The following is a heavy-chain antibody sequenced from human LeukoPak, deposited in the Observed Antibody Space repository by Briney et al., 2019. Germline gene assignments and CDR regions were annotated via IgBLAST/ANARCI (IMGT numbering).Heavy chain of an antibody. CDR1: GFTISANF. J-gene: IGHJ4*02. V-gene: IGHV3-66*01. D-gene: IGHD5-18*01. CDR3: ARDLSGYSYGFGGDL. CDR2: MYSVGST. Sequence: PGGSLRLSCAASGFTISANFMSWVRQAPAKGLGWVSIMYSVGSTFYADSVKGRFTISRDPSKNSLDLQMDSLRVDDTAVYYCARDLSGYSYGFGGDLWGRGTLVTVSS.